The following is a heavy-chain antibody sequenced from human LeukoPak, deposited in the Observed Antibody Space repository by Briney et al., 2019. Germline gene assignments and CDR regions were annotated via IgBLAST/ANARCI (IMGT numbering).Heavy chain of an antibody. J-gene: IGHJ6*03. CDR2: IYSGGTT. V-gene: IGHV3-53*01. Sequence: RGGSLRLSCVASGFTVSSNFMSWVRQAPGKGLEWVSVIYSGGTTYYADSVKGRFTISRDNSKNTLYLQMNSLRAEDTAMYYCARDGYGYNYMDVWGKGTTVTVSS. CDR1: GFTVSSNF. D-gene: IGHD1-1*01. CDR3: ARDGYGYNYMDV.